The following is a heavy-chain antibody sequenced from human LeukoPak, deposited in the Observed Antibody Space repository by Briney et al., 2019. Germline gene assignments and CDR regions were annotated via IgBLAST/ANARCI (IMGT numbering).Heavy chain of an antibody. V-gene: IGHV3-33*01. D-gene: IGHD3-22*01. CDR2: IWFDGSNK. Sequence: GGSLRLSCAASGFTFSSYGMHWVRQAPGKGLEWVAVIWFDGSNKYYADSVKGRFTISRDNSKNTLYLRMNSLRAEDTAVYYCARGYDRTGYYPSNLDYWGQGTLVTVSS. CDR1: GFTFSSYG. CDR3: ARGYDRTGYYPSNLDY. J-gene: IGHJ4*02.